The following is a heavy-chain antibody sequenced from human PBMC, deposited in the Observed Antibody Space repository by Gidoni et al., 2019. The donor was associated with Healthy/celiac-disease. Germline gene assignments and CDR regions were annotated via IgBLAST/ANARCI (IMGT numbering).Heavy chain of an antibody. CDR2: ISYDGSNK. CDR3: ARAGSYSAIGAFDI. J-gene: IGHJ3*02. CDR1: GFTFSSYA. Sequence: QVQPVESGGGVVQPGRSLRLSCAASGFTFSSYAMHWVRQAPGKGLEWVAVISYDGSNKYYADSVKGRFTISRDNSKNTLYLQMNSLRAEDTAVYYCARAGSYSAIGAFDIWGQGTMVTVSS. V-gene: IGHV3-30-3*01. D-gene: IGHD1-26*01.